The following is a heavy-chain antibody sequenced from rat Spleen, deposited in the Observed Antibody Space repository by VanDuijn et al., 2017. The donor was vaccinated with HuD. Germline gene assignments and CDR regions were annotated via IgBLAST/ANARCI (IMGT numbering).Heavy chain of an antibody. D-gene: IGHD1-1*01. CDR1: GFTFSDYY. V-gene: IGHV5-7*01. CDR3: ARQGTRWYYFDY. J-gene: IGHJ2*01. Sequence: EVQLVESGGGLVQPGRSLKLSCAASGFTFSDYYMAWVRQAPTKGLEWVATISYDGSSTYYRDSVKGRFTISRDNAKSTLYLQMDSLRSEDTATYYCARQGTRWYYFDYWGQGVMVTVSS. CDR2: ISYDGSST.